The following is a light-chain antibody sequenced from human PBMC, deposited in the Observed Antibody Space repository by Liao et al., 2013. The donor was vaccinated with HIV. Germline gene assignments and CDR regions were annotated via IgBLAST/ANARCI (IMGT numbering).Light chain of an antibody. V-gene: IGLV3-1*01. CDR2: QDN. Sequence: SYDLTQTPSVSVSPGQTARITCSGDKLGNKYACWYQVKPGQSPVLVISQDNKRPSGIPERFSGSNSGNTATLTISGTQAMDEADYYCQAWDSSTVVFGGGTKLTVL. CDR3: QAWDSSTVV. CDR1: KLGNKY. J-gene: IGLJ2*01.